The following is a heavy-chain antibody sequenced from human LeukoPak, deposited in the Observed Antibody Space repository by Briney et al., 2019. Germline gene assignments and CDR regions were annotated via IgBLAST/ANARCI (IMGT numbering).Heavy chain of an antibody. CDR1: GDSLSSGGYY. CDR3: ARRGAGGVDFDY. D-gene: IGHD1-14*01. J-gene: IGHJ4*02. CDR2: IHYSGST. Sequence: SETLSLTCTVSGDSLSSGGYYWSWVRQHPGTGLEWLGFIHYSGSTHYNPPLKSRVTISVDTSKNQFSLRLSSVTAADTAVYYCARRGAGGVDFDYWGQGTLVTVSS. V-gene: IGHV4-31*03.